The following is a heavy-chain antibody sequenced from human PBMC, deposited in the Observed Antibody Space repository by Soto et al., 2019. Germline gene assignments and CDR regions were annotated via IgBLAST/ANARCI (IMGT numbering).Heavy chain of an antibody. V-gene: IGHV3-74*01. J-gene: IGHJ4*02. CDR3: AREKELVQ. D-gene: IGHD1-26*01. CDR1: GLTLCSYW. Sequence: PGGALRLSCAGSGLTLCSYWLPWVRQAPGKGLVWVSSSNSNGRSTTYADSVKGRFTISRDNAKNILYLQMNNLRVDDTAVYYCAREKELVQWGQGTLVTV. CDR2: SNSNGRST.